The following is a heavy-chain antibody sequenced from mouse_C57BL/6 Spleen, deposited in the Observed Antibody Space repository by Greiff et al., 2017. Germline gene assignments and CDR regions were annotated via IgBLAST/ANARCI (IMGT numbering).Heavy chain of an antibody. Sequence: VQLQQSGAELVRPGASVTLSCKASGYTFTDYEMHWVKQTPVHGLEWIGAIDPETGGTAYNQKFKGKAILTADKSSSTAYMELRSLTSEDSAVYYCTLITTLVATPDYFDYWGQGTTLTVSS. CDR1: GYTFTDYE. CDR2: IDPETGGT. CDR3: TLITTLVATPDYFDY. V-gene: IGHV1-15*01. J-gene: IGHJ2*01. D-gene: IGHD1-1*01.